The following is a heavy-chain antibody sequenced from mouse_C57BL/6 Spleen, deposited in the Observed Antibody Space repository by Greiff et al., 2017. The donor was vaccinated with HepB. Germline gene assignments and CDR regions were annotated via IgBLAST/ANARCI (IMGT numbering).Heavy chain of an antibody. CDR3: AREGDDYDDYYAMDY. V-gene: IGHV5-16*01. D-gene: IGHD2-4*01. CDR2: INYDGSST. J-gene: IGHJ4*01. CDR1: GFTFSDYY. Sequence: EVKLVESEGGLVQPGSSMKLSCTASGFTFSDYYMAWVRQVPEKGLEWVANINYDGSSTYYLDSLKSRFIISRDNAKNILYLQMSSLKSEDTATYYCAREGDDYDDYYAMDYWGQGTSVTVSS.